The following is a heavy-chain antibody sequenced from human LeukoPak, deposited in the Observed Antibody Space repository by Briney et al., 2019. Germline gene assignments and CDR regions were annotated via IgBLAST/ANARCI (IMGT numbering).Heavy chain of an antibody. Sequence: GGSLRLSCAASGSTFGTYSMNWVRQAPGKGLEWVSYISSGSSTIYYADSVKGRFTISRDNAKNSLYLQMNSLRDEDTAVYYCARGSNPDYWGQGTLVTVSS. J-gene: IGHJ4*02. CDR1: GSTFGTYS. V-gene: IGHV3-48*02. CDR3: ARGSNPDY. CDR2: ISSGSSTI.